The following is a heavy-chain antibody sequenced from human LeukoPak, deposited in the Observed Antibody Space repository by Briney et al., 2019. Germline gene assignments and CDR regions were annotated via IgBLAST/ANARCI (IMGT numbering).Heavy chain of an antibody. Sequence: SETLSLTCTVSGGSISSYYWSWIRQPAGKGLEWIGRIYTSGSTNYNPSLKSRVTMSVDTSKNQFSLKLSSVTAADTAVYYCARELGMLKNYYDSSGYYFDYWGQGTLVTVSS. V-gene: IGHV4-4*07. CDR1: GGSISSYY. CDR3: ARELGMLKNYYDSSGYYFDY. J-gene: IGHJ4*02. D-gene: IGHD3-22*01. CDR2: IYTSGST.